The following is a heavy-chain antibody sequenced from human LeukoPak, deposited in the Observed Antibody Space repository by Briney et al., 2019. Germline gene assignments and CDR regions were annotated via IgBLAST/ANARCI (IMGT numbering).Heavy chain of an antibody. D-gene: IGHD3-16*01. CDR2: IYYSGST. CDR1: GGSISSYY. V-gene: IGHV4-59*01. Sequence: SETLSLTCTVSGGSISSYYWSWIRQPPGKGLEWIGYIYYSGSTNYNPSLKSRVTISVDTSRNQFSLKLSSVTAADTAVYYCARATYAYQFDYWGQGALVTVSS. J-gene: IGHJ4*02. CDR3: ARATYAYQFDY.